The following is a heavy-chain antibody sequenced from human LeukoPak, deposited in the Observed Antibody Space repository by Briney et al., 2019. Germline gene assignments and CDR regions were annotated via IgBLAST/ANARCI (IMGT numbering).Heavy chain of an antibody. CDR1: GFTFSSYA. CDR2: ISGSGGST. Sequence: RPGGSLRLSCAASGFTFSSYAMSWVRQAPGKGLEWVSAISGSGGSTYYADSVKGRFTISRDNSKNTLYLQMNSLRAEDTAVYYCARVPNDSSWAAADYWGQGTLVTVSS. D-gene: IGHD6-13*01. V-gene: IGHV3-23*01. J-gene: IGHJ4*02. CDR3: ARVPNDSSWAAADY.